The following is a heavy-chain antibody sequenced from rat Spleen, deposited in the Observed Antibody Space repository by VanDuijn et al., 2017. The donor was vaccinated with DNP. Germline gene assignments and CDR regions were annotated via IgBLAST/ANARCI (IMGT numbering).Heavy chain of an antibody. CDR1: GFTFSDYN. CDR3: AAPYYDGTLAFDY. Sequence: EVQLVESGGGLVQPGRSLKLSSAASGFTFSDYNMAWVRQAPEKGLEWVAILNSDGVTTYYRDSVKGRFTISRDNAKSTLYLQMDSLRSEDTATYYCAAPYYDGTLAFDYWGQGVMVTVSS. CDR2: LNSDGVTT. D-gene: IGHD1-12*02. V-gene: IGHV5-7*01. J-gene: IGHJ2*01.